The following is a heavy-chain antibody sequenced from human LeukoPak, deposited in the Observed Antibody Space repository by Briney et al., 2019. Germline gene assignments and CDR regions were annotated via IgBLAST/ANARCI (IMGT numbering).Heavy chain of an antibody. CDR2: IYYSGST. D-gene: IGHD3-10*01. CDR3: ARAAPEVRGADY. CDR1: GGSISSSSYY. J-gene: IGHJ4*02. Sequence: SETLSLTCTVSGGSISSSSYYWGWIRQPPGKGLEWIGSIYYSGSTYYNPSLMSRVTISVDTSKNQFSLKLSSVTAADTAVYYCARAAPEVRGADYWGQGTLVTVST. V-gene: IGHV4-39*07.